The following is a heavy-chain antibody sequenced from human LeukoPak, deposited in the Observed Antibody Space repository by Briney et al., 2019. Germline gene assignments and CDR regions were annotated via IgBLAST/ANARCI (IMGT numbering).Heavy chain of an antibody. J-gene: IGHJ4*02. CDR2: ISGSGGST. V-gene: IGHV3-23*01. D-gene: IGHD2-15*01. CDR1: GFTFSSYA. Sequence: GGSLRLSCAASGFTFSSYAMSWVRQAPGKGLEWVSAISGSGGSTYYADSVKGRFTISRDNSKNTLYLQMNSLRAEDTAVYYCAKDKWDCSGGSCYGIDDYWGQGTLVTVSS. CDR3: AKDKWDCSGGSCYGIDDY.